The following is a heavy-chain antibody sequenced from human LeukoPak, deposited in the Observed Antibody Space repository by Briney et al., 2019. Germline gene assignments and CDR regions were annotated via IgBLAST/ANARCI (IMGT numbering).Heavy chain of an antibody. CDR2: INHSGST. Sequence: SETLSLTCTVSGGSLISYHWSWIRQPPGKGLEWIGEINHSGSTNYNPSLKSRVTISVDTSKNQFSLKLSSVTAADTAVYYCARSPRYYYGSGSYFKPNYYYYMDVWGKGTTVTVSS. CDR3: ARSPRYYYGSGSYFKPNYYYYMDV. J-gene: IGHJ6*03. D-gene: IGHD3-10*01. V-gene: IGHV4-34*01. CDR1: GGSLISYH.